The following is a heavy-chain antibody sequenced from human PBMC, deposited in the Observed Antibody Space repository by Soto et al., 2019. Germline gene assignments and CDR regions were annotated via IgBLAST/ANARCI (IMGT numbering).Heavy chain of an antibody. CDR2: ISGSGGST. D-gene: IGHD3-10*01. V-gene: IGHV3-23*01. J-gene: IGHJ5*02. CDR1: GFTFSSYA. Sequence: GGSLRLSCAASGFTFSSYAMSWVRQAPGKGLEWVSAISGSGGSTYYADSVKGRFTISRDNSKNTLYLQMNSLRAEDTAVYYCAKGTYYYGSGSYLPLDPWGQGTLVTVSS. CDR3: AKGTYYYGSGSYLPLDP.